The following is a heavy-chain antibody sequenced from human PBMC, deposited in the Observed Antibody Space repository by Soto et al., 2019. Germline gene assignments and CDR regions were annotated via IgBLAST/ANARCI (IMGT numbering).Heavy chain of an antibody. V-gene: IGHV4-34*01. CDR3: AGTYYYDSSGYSLPAKYGLDV. CDR1: GGSFSGYY. J-gene: IGHJ6*02. D-gene: IGHD3-22*01. CDR2: INHSGST. Sequence: PSETLSLTCAVYGGSFSGYYWSWIRQPPGKGLEWIGEINHSGSTNYNPSLKSRVTISVDTSKNQFSLKLSSVTAADTAVYYCAGTYYYDSSGYSLPAKYGLDVWGQGTTVTVSS.